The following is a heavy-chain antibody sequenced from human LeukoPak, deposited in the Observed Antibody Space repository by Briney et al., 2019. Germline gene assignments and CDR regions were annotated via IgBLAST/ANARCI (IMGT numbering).Heavy chain of an antibody. CDR3: ASSKRGGGSGY. CDR2: IYTSGST. V-gene: IGHV4-61*02. J-gene: IGHJ4*02. Sequence: SQTLSLTCTVSGGSISSDNYYWSWIRQPAGKGLEWIGRIYTSGSTNYNPSLKSRVTISVDTSKNQVALKLSSVTAADTAVYFCASSKRGGGSGYWGQGTLVPVSS. D-gene: IGHD2-15*01. CDR1: GGSISSDNYY.